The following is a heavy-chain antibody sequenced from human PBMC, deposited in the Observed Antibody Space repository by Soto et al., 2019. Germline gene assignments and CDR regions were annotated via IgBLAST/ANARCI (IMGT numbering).Heavy chain of an antibody. D-gene: IGHD3-10*01. Sequence: SETLSLTCAVYGGSFSGYYWSWIRQPPGKGLEWIGEINHSGSTNYNPSLKSRVTISVDTSKNQFSLKLSSVTAADTAVYYCARDPSGSYLYYYYGMDVWGQGTTVTVSS. CDR1: GGSFSGYY. J-gene: IGHJ6*02. V-gene: IGHV4-34*01. CDR3: ARDPSGSYLYYYYGMDV. CDR2: INHSGST.